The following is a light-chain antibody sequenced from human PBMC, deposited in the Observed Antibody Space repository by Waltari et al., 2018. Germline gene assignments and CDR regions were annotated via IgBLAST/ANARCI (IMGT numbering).Light chain of an antibody. CDR1: SLRTSS. CDR2: CKN. V-gene: IGLV3-19*01. Sequence: SSELTQDPAVSVALGQTVRISCQGASLRTSSASWSQQKSGQAPILVLFCKNKRPSGIPDRFSEYNSETTTSLTITGAQAEDEADYYCSSRDSSASHVLFAGGTKLTVL. J-gene: IGLJ2*01. CDR3: SSRDSSASHVL.